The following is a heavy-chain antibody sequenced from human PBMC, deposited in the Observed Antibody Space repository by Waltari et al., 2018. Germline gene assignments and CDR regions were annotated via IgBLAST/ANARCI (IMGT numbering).Heavy chain of an antibody. CDR1: GFTFSSYG. CDR2: ISYDGSNK. CDR3: AKAHPTVTTLDY. Sequence: QVQLVESGGGVVQPGRSLRLSCAASGFTFSSYGLPWVRQAPGKGLEWVAVISYDGSNKYYADSVKGRFTISRDNSKNTLYLQMNSLRAEDTAVYYCAKAHPTVTTLDYWGQGTLVTVSS. J-gene: IGHJ4*02. V-gene: IGHV3-30*18. D-gene: IGHD4-4*01.